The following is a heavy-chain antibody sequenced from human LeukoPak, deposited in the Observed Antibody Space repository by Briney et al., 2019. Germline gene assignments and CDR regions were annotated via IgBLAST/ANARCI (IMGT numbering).Heavy chain of an antibody. CDR2: IYTSGST. J-gene: IGHJ4*02. V-gene: IGHV4-61*02. D-gene: IGHD3-22*01. Sequence: SQTLSLTCTVSGGSINSGSYYWSWIRQPAGKGLEWIGRIYTSGSTTYNPSLKSRVTISVDTSKNQFSLKLSSVTAADTAVYYCARARLREYDSSGYYYNWFDYWGQGTLDTVSS. CDR3: ARARLREYDSSGYYYNWFDY. CDR1: GGSINSGSYY.